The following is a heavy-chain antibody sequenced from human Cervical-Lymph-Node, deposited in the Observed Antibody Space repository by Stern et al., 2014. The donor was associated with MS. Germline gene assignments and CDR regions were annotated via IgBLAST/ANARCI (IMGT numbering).Heavy chain of an antibody. V-gene: IGHV4-4*02. Sequence: QLQLQESGPGLVKPSGTLSLTCAVSGGSITRSAWWSWVRQPPGKGLEWXGEIYHSGTTNYNPSLNSRVSMSVDKSKNQFSLRLSSVTAADTALYFCARYDYGDYNLAFDIWGQGTMVTVSS. D-gene: IGHD4-17*01. CDR2: IYHSGTT. CDR1: GGSITRSAW. CDR3: ARYDYGDYNLAFDI. J-gene: IGHJ3*02.